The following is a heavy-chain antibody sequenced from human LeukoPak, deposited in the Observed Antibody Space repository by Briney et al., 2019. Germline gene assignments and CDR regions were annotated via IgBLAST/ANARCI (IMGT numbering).Heavy chain of an antibody. Sequence: ASVKVSCKASGYSFTSYYMHWVRQAPGQGLEWMGIINPSGGSTSYAQKFQGRVTITRNTSISTAYMELSSLRSEDTAVYYCARGSADTAMVFVHYYYMDVWGKGTTVTVSS. V-gene: IGHV1-46*01. CDR3: ARGSADTAMVFVHYYYMDV. CDR2: INPSGGST. CDR1: GYSFTSYY. D-gene: IGHD5-18*01. J-gene: IGHJ6*03.